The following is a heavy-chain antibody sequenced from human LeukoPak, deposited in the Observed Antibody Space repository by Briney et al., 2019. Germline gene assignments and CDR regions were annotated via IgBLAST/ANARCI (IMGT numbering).Heavy chain of an antibody. CDR1: GFNFSSHG. CDR2: IWYDGSIK. CDR3: ALLWFGELVGH. V-gene: IGHV3-33*01. J-gene: IGHJ4*02. Sequence: GGSLRLSCAASGFNFSSHGMHWVRQAPGKGLERVAVIWYDGSIKYYADSVKGRFTVSRDNSKNTLYLQLNSLRAEDTAVYYCALLWFGELVGHWGQGTLVTVSS. D-gene: IGHD3-10*01.